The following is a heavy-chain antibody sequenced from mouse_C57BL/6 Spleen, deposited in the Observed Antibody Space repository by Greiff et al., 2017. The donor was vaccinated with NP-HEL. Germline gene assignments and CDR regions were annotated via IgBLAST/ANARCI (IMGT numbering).Heavy chain of an antibody. Sequence: QVQLQQPGTELVKPGASVKLSCKASGYTFTSYWMHWVKQRPGQGLEWIGNINPSNGDTNYNEKFKSKATLTVDKSSSTACMQLSSLTSEDSAVYDCARTDNWNGNWYFDVWGTGTTVTVSS. CDR1: GYTFTSYW. J-gene: IGHJ1*03. V-gene: IGHV1-53*01. CDR2: INPSNGDT. D-gene: IGHD4-1*02. CDR3: ARTDNWNGNWYFDV.